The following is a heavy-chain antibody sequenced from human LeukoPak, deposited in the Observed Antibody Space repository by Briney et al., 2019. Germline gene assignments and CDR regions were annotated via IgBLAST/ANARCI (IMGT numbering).Heavy chain of an antibody. CDR1: GFTVSSNY. CDR2: TGSTGVST. J-gene: IGHJ4*02. CDR3: AKDPGVVPAHYFDY. D-gene: IGHD2-2*01. Sequence: GGSLRLSCAASGFTVSSNYMTWVRQAPGKGLEWVSGTGSTGVSTFYADSVKGRFTVSRDNSKNTLSLQMNSLRAEDTAVYYCAKDPGVVPAHYFDYWGQGTLVTVSS. V-gene: IGHV3-53*01.